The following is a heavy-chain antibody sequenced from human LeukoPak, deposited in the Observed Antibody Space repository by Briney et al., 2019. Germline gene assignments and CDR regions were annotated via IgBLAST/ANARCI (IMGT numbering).Heavy chain of an antibody. CDR2: ISYEGRAT. CDR3: AKEGTARIRTWYDS. CDR1: GFTFSNYG. J-gene: IGHJ4*02. Sequence: GRSLRLSCAGAGFTFSNYGMHWVRQAPGKGLEWVAVISYEGRATYYADSVKGRFTISRDNSRNTLFLQMDSLRPEDTAVYYCAKEGTARIRTWYDSWGQGTLV. V-gene: IGHV3-30*18. D-gene: IGHD2-15*01.